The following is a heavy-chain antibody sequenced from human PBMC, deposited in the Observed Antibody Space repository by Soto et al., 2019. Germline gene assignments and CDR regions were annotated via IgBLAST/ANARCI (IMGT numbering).Heavy chain of an antibody. CDR3: ARDYHYYYGSGSYYSPTPYGMDV. Sequence: SETLSLTCTVSGRSISRGGYYWSWIRQHPGKGLEWIGYIYYSGSTYYNPSLKSRVTISVDTSKNQFSLKLSSVTAADTAVYYCARDYHYYYGSGSYYSPTPYGMDVWGQGTTVTVSS. D-gene: IGHD3-10*01. CDR1: GRSISRGGYY. CDR2: IYYSGST. J-gene: IGHJ6*02. V-gene: IGHV4-31*03.